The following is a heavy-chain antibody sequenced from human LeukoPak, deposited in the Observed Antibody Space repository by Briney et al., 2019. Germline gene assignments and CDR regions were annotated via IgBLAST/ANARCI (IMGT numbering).Heavy chain of an antibody. V-gene: IGHV4-39*07. Sequence: SETLSLTCTVSGGSISSSSYYWGWIRQPPGKGLEWIGSIYYSGSTYYNPSLKSRVTISVDTSKNQFSLKLSSVTAADTAVYYCAREGPAMLAAAAQTFDYWGQGTLVTVS. CDR3: AREGPAMLAAAAQTFDY. J-gene: IGHJ4*02. D-gene: IGHD6-13*01. CDR2: IYYSGST. CDR1: GGSISSSSYY.